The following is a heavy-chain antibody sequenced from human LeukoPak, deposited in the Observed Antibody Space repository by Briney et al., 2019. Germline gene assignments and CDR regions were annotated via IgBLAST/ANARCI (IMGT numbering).Heavy chain of an antibody. D-gene: IGHD3-10*01. CDR3: ARLGGDTYYFGSASYPNWYFDL. J-gene: IGHJ2*01. CDR2: IYPDDSDT. V-gene: IGHV5-51*01. CDR1: GYPFTTYW. Sequence: GESLKISFQAPGYPFTTYWIGWVRPMPGKGLECMGIIYPDDSDTTYSPSFQGQVTISADKSFSTAYLQWSSLKASDTAIYYCARLGGDTYYFGSASYPNWYFDLWGRGTLVTVSS.